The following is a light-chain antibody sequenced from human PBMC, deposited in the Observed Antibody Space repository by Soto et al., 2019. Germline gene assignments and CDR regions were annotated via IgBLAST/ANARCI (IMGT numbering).Light chain of an antibody. CDR2: AAS. Sequence: IQLTQSPSSLSASVGDRVTITCRASQGISSYLAWYQQKPGKAPKLLIYAASTLQSGVPSRFSGSGSGTDFTLTISSLQPEDFATYYCQKYNSAPRTFGPGTKVDIK. CDR3: QKYNSAPRT. CDR1: QGISSY. J-gene: IGKJ3*01. V-gene: IGKV1-9*01.